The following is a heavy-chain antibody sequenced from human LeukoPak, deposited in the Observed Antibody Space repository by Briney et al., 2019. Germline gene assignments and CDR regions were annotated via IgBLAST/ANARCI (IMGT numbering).Heavy chain of an antibody. CDR2: IYSGGST. J-gene: IGHJ6*03. CDR3: ARPTWTNYMDV. D-gene: IGHD3/OR15-3a*01. CDR1: GFTVSSNY. Sequence: PGGSLRLSCAASGFTVSSNYMSWVRQAPGKGLEWVSVIYSGGSTYYADSVKGRFTISRDNSKNTLYLQMDSLRAEDTAVYFCARPTWTNYMDVWGKGTAVTISS. V-gene: IGHV3-53*01.